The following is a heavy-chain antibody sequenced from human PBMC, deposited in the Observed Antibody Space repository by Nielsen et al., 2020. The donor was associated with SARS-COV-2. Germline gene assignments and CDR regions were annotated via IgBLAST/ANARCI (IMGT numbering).Heavy chain of an antibody. CDR1: GFTFSSYG. J-gene: IGHJ2*01. D-gene: IGHD3-10*01. V-gene: IGHV3-33*01. CDR3: ARDPDGWWYFDL. Sequence: GESLKISCAASGFTFSSYGMHWVRQAPGKGLEWVAVIWYDGSNKYYADSVKGRFTISRDNSKNTLYLQMNSLRAEDTAVYYCARDPDGWWYFDLWGRGTLVTVSS. CDR2: IWYDGSNK.